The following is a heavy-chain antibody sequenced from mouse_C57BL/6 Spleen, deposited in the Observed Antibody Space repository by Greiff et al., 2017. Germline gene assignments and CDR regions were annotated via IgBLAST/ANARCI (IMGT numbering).Heavy chain of an antibody. CDR1: GFSLSSYG. D-gene: IGHD2-1*01. CDR2: TWCGGRT. Sequence: VQLQPFGPGLVQPSQCMSITRTVSGFSLSSYGVHWVRPSPGKGLEWLGVTWCGGRTDYNAALISRLSISKDNSKSQVFFKMNSLQADDTAIYYCSRTMVSTGYASDYWGQGTSVTVSS. J-gene: IGHJ4*01. CDR3: SRTMVSTGYASDY. V-gene: IGHV2-2*01.